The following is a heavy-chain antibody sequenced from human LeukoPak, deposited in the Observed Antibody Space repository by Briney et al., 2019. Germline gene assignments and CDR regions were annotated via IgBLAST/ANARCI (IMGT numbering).Heavy chain of an antibody. J-gene: IGHJ6*02. CDR2: IYSGGST. Sequence: PGGSLRPSCAASGFTVSSNYMSWVRQAPGKGLEWVSVIYSGGSTYYADSVKGRFTISRDNSKNTLYLQMNSLRAEDTAVYYCARDRYYYGMDVWGQGTTVTVSS. CDR1: GFTVSSNY. CDR3: ARDRYYYGMDV. V-gene: IGHV3-66*01.